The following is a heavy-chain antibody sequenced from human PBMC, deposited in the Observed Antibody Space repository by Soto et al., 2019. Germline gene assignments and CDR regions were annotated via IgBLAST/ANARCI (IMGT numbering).Heavy chain of an antibody. D-gene: IGHD6-19*01. J-gene: IGHJ6*02. CDR3: AREEDTRIAVVGYVGDHGMDV. V-gene: IGHV3-21*01. CDR2: VSSSSTYI. CDR1: GFTFSTYS. Sequence: EVQLVESGGGLVKPGGSLTLSCAASGFTFSTYSMNWVRQAPGKGLEWVSSVSSSSTYIYYADSVKGRFTVSRDNAKNSLFLQMNSLRAEDTGVYYCAREEDTRIAVVGYVGDHGMDVWGQGTTVTVSS.